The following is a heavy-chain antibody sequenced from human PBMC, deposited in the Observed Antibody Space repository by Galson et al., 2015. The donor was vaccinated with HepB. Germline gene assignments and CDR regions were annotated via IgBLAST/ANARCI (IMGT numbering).Heavy chain of an antibody. D-gene: IGHD3-10*01. CDR1: GFVVSRAY. J-gene: IGHJ3*02. CDR2: IFSAGAT. Sequence: SLRLSCAASGFVVSRAYMSWVRQAPGKGLEWVSIIFSAGATYYADSVEGRFSLSRHDSENTLSLLMNNLRLDDTAVYFCARHYGLRSYSGDDAFDIWGQGTTVTVSS. V-gene: IGHV3-53*04. CDR3: ARHYGLRSYSGDDAFDI.